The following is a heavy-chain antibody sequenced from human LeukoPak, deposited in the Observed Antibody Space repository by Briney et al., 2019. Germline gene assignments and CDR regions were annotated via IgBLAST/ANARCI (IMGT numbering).Heavy chain of an antibody. V-gene: IGHV3-23*01. Sequence: ETGGSLRLSCAASGFTFSSYAMHWVRQAPGKGLEWVSFISAGGSNIYYADSVKGRFTVSRDSSKNTLYLQMSSLRAEDTAVYHCARSERSVDYWGQGTLVTVSS. CDR2: ISAGGSNI. D-gene: IGHD5-24*01. J-gene: IGHJ4*02. CDR1: GFTFSSYA. CDR3: ARSERSVDY.